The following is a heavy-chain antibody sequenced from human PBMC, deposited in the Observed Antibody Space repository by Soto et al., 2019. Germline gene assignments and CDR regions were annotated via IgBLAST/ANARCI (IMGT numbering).Heavy chain of an antibody. V-gene: IGHV3-23*01. J-gene: IGHJ3*02. CDR1: GFTFSSYA. D-gene: IGHD3-22*01. CDR3: AKVCHYDSSGYDPLAFDI. CDR2: ISGSGGST. Sequence: GGSLRLSCAASGFTFSSYAMSWVRQAPGKGLEWVSAISGSGGSTYYADSVKGRFTISRDNSKNTLYLQMNSLRAEDTAVYYCAKVCHYDSSGYDPLAFDIWGQGTMVTVSS.